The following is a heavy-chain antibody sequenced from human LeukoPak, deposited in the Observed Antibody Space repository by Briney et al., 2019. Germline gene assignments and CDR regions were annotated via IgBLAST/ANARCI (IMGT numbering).Heavy chain of an antibody. D-gene: IGHD1-26*01. Sequence: SETLSPTCTVSGGSISSYYWSWIRQPPGKGLEWIGYIYYSGSTNYNPSLKSRVTISVDTSKNQFSLKLSSVTAADTAVYYCARAPSGSPFDYWGQGTLVTVSS. J-gene: IGHJ4*02. CDR2: IYYSGST. V-gene: IGHV4-59*01. CDR3: ARAPSGSPFDY. CDR1: GGSISSYY.